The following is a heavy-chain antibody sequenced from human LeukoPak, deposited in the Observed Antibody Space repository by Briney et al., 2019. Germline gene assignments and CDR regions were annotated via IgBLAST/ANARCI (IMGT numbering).Heavy chain of an antibody. V-gene: IGHV4-59*01. J-gene: IGHJ6*03. CDR1: GGSISSYY. D-gene: IGHD3/OR15-3a*01. CDR2: IYYSGST. Sequence: SETLPLTCTVSGGSISSYYWSWIRQPPGKGLEWIGYIYYSGSTNYNPSLKSRVTISVDTSKNQFSLKLSSVTAADTAVYYCARLGLDYYYYYMDVWGKGTTVTVSS. CDR3: ARLGLDYYYYYMDV.